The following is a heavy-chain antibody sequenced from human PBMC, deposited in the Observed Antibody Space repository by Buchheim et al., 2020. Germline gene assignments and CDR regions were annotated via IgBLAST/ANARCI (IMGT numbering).Heavy chain of an antibody. D-gene: IGHD3-22*01. CDR1: GFTFSDHY. J-gene: IGHJ4*02. CDR2: SRNKAHSYTT. V-gene: IGHV3-72*01. CDR3: ARGGSSGYYYFDD. Sequence: EVQLVESGGGLVQPGGSLRLSCAASGFTFSDHYMDWVRQAPGKGLEWVGRSRNKAHSYTTEYAASVKGSFTISRDDSKKSLYLQMNSLKTEDTAVYYCARGGSSGYYYFDDWGQGTL.